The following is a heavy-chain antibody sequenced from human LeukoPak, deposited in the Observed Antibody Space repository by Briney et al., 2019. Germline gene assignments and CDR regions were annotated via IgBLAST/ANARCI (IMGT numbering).Heavy chain of an antibody. CDR3: ATSPQGQPGRSSLDAFDI. J-gene: IGHJ3*02. V-gene: IGHV4-39*07. CDR1: GGSISSSSYY. D-gene: IGHD6-13*01. Sequence: SETLSLTCTVSGGSISSSSYYWGWIRQPPGKGLEWIGSIYYSGSTYYNPSLKSRVTISVDTSKNQFSLKLSSVTAADTAVYYCATSPQGQPGRSSLDAFDIWGQGTMVTVSS. CDR2: IYYSGST.